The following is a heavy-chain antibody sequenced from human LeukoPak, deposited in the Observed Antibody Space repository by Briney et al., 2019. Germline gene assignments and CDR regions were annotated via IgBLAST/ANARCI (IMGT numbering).Heavy chain of an antibody. CDR3: ARPYYYGSGNYYNWYLDL. J-gene: IGHJ2*01. V-gene: IGHV4-59*01. CDR2: IYYSGST. Sequence: SETLSLTCTVSGDSINNYYWSWIRQPPGKGLEYIGYIYYSGSTNYNPSLKSRVTMSVDTSKNQFSLKLSSVTVADTAVYYCARPYYYGSGNYYNWYLDLWGRGTLVTVSS. CDR1: GDSINNYY. D-gene: IGHD3-10*01.